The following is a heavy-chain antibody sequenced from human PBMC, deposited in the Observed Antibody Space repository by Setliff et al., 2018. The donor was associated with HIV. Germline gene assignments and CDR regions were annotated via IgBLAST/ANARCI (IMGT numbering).Heavy chain of an antibody. J-gene: IGHJ4*02. Sequence: PGGSLRLSCAASGFTFSSYWMHWVRQAPGKGLVWVSTIGTSAGRSYYADSVKGRFTISRDNSENTLYLQMNSLRADDTAVYYCAKWASLTASSWDYWGQGTLVTVSS. V-gene: IGHV3-23*01. D-gene: IGHD6-13*01. CDR1: GFTFSSYW. CDR2: IGTSAGRS. CDR3: AKWASLTASSWDY.